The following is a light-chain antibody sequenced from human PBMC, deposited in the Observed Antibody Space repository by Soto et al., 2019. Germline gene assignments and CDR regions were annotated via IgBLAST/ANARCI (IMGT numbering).Light chain of an antibody. J-gene: IGLJ2*01. CDR2: GNS. V-gene: IGLV1-40*01. CDR3: CSYTSSITRV. Sequence: QSVLTQPPSVSGAPGQRVTISCTGSSSNIGAGYDVHWYQQLPGTAPKLLIYGNSNRPSGVPDRVSGSKSGTSASLAITGLQAEDEADYYCCSYTSSITRVFGGGTKLTVL. CDR1: SSNIGAGYD.